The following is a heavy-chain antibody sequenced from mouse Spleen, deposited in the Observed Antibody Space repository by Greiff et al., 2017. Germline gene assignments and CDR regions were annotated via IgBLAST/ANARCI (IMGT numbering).Heavy chain of an antibody. D-gene: IGHD3-2*02. J-gene: IGHJ4*01. V-gene: IGHV1-15*01. CDR1: GYTFTDYE. CDR2: IDPETGGT. CDR3: TRSGGAMDY. Sequence: QVQLQQSGAELARPGASVTLSCKASGYTFTDYEMHWVKQTPVHGLEWIGAIDPETGGTAYNQKFKGKAILTADKSSSTAYMELRSLTSEDSAVYYCTRSGGAMDYWGQGTSVTVSS.